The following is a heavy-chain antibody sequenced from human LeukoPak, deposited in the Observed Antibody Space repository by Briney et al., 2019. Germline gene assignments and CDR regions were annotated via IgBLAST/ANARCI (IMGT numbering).Heavy chain of an antibody. J-gene: IGHJ3*02. D-gene: IGHD6-13*01. V-gene: IGHV4-4*07. CDR1: GGSISSYY. Sequence: SETLSLTCTVSGGSISSYYWSWIRQPAGKGLEWIGRIYSSGGTDYNPSLKSRVTRSVDTSKNQFSLKLRSVTAADTAVYYCARGIAAASERAFDIWGQGTMVTVSS. CDR3: ARGIAAASERAFDI. CDR2: IYSSGGT.